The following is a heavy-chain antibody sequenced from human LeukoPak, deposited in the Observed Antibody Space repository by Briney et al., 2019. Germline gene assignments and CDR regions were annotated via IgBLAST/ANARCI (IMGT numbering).Heavy chain of an antibody. J-gene: IGHJ6*02. D-gene: IGHD2-15*01. CDR1: GLTLDYYA. CDR2: FSLDTDRI. CDR3: GKDITPGGMDV. Sequence: PGRSLRLSCVASGLTLDYYAMHWVRQAPGKGLVWVAGFSLDTDRIDYADSVKGRFTVSRDNAKNSLYLQMNSLRPEDTAVYYCGKDITPGGMDVWGQGTTVTVSS. V-gene: IGHV3-9*01.